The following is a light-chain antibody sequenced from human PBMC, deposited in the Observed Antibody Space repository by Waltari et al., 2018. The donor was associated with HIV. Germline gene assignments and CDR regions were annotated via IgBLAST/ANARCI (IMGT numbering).Light chain of an antibody. V-gene: IGLV3-10*01. CDR2: EDS. CDR1: ALAKKY. CDR3: YSTDSSGNHPWV. J-gene: IGLJ3*02. Sequence: SYELTQPPSVSASPGQTARITCSGDALAKKYAYWYQQKSGQAPVLVIYEDSKRPSGIPERFSGSSSGTVATLTISGAQVEDEADYYCYSTDSSGNHPWVFGGGTKLTVL.